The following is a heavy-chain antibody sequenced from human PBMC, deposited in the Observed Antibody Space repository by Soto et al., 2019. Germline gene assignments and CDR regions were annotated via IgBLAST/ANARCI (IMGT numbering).Heavy chain of an antibody. CDR1: GGSFSGYY. CDR2: INHSGST. D-gene: IGHD5-12*01. CDR3: ARGESGYSGYANWFDP. J-gene: IGHJ5*02. Sequence: SETLSLTCAVYGGSFSGYYWSWIRQPPGKGLEWIGEINHSGSTNYNPSLKSRVTISVDTSKNQSSLKLSSVIAADTAVYYCARGESGYSGYANWFDPWGQGTLVTVSS. V-gene: IGHV4-34*01.